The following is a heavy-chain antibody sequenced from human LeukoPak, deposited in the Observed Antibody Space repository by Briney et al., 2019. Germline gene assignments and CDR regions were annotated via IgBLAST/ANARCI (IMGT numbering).Heavy chain of an antibody. V-gene: IGHV3-48*01. CDR3: ARESATADQYYFDY. CDR1: GFTFTIFG. J-gene: IGHJ4*02. CDR2: IDARSGIT. D-gene: IGHD6-13*01. Sequence: GGSLRLSCAASGFTFTIFGLNWVRQAPGKGPEWVSYIDARSGITYYADSVQGRFTLSRDNARESVFLQMDSLRVDDTAVYYCARESATADQYYFDYWGQGTLVTVSS.